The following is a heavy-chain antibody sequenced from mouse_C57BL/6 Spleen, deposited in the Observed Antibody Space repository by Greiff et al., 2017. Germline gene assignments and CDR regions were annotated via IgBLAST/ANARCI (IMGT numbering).Heavy chain of an antibody. Sequence: EVHLVESGPGLVKPSQSLSLTCSVTGYSITSGYYWNWIRQFPGNKLEWMGYISYDGSNNYNPSLKNRISISRDTSKNQFFLKLNAVSTEDTATYYFARVTTVVATDWYFDVWGTGTTVTVSS. V-gene: IGHV3-6*01. J-gene: IGHJ1*03. CDR3: ARVTTVVATDWYFDV. CDR1: GYSITSGYY. CDR2: ISYDGSN. D-gene: IGHD1-1*01.